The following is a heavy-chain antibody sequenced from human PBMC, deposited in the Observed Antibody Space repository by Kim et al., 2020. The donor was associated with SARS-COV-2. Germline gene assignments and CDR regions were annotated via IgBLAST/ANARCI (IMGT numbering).Heavy chain of an antibody. J-gene: IGHJ4*02. V-gene: IGHV4-39*02. CDR3: AREIAAAGTADY. CDR2: IYYSGST. CDR1: GGSISSSSYY. D-gene: IGHD6-13*01. Sequence: SETLSLTCTVSGGSISSSSYYWGWIRQPPGKGLEWIGSIYYSGSTYYNPSLKSRVTISVDTSKNQFSLKLSSVTAADTAVYYCAREIAAAGTADYWGQGTLVTVSS.